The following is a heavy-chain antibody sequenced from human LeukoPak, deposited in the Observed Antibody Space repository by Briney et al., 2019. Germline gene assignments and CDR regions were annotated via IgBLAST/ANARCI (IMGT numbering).Heavy chain of an antibody. Sequence: PSETLSLXCTVSGGSISSSSYYWVWIRQPPGKGLEWIGSIYYSGITYYNPSLKSRVTISVDTSKNQFSLKLSSVTAADTAVYYCASRAPYYYDSSGYYYRAFDIWGQGTMVTVSS. J-gene: IGHJ3*02. D-gene: IGHD3-22*01. CDR1: GGSISSSSYY. CDR3: ASRAPYYYDSSGYYYRAFDI. V-gene: IGHV4-39*01. CDR2: IYYSGIT.